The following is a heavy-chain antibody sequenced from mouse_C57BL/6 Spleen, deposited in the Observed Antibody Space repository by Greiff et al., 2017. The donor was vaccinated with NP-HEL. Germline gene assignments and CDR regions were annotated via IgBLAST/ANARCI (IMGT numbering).Heavy chain of an antibody. CDR2: IDPSDSYT. J-gene: IGHJ2*01. CDR3: ARICDGGNYFDY. V-gene: IGHV1-69*01. Sequence: QVQLQQPGAELVMPGASVKLSCKASGYTFTSYWMHWVKQRPGQGLEWIGEIDPSDSYTNYNQQFKGKSTLTVDKSSSTAYMQLSSLTSEDSAVYYCARICDGGNYFDYWGQGTTLTVSS. CDR1: GYTFTSYW. D-gene: IGHD2-13*01.